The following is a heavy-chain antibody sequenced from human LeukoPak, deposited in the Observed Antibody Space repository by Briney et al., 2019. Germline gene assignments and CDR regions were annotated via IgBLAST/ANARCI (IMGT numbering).Heavy chain of an antibody. CDR3: AGGYSSSYRIDY. CDR1: RFTFSSYC. V-gene: IGHV3-74*01. D-gene: IGHD6-6*01. CDR2: IYTEGIST. Sequence: GGSQRLLCGPCRFTFSSYCMLWARHAPGGGGVWVSRIYTEGISTTYADSGKGRFTLSRDNAKNTLYLQMKSLRAEDTALYYCAGGYSSSYRIDYWGQGTLVTVSS. J-gene: IGHJ4*02.